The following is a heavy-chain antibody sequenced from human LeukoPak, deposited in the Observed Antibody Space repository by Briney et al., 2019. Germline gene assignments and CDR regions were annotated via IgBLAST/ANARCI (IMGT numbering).Heavy chain of an antibody. J-gene: IGHJ3*02. Sequence: GGSLRLSCSASGFTFSSYAMHWVRQAPGKGLEYVSAISSNGGSTYYADSVKGRFTISRDNSKNTLYLQMSSLRAEDTAVYCCVMYSSSWDAFDIWGQGTMVTVSS. CDR1: GFTFSSYA. V-gene: IGHV3-64D*06. CDR3: VMYSSSWDAFDI. D-gene: IGHD6-13*01. CDR2: ISSNGGST.